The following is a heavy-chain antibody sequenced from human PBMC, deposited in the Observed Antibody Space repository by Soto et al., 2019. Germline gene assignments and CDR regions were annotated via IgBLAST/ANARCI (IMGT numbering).Heavy chain of an antibody. J-gene: IGHJ6*02. D-gene: IGHD1-20*01. V-gene: IGHV3-23*01. CDR1: GFTFSSYA. Sequence: GGSLRLSCAASGFTFSSYAMSWVRQAPGKGLEWVSAISGSGGSTYYADSVKGRLTISRANSKNTLYLQMNSLRAEDTAVYYWAKAHRSRDNRNDRAWQARFYYYGMDVWGQGTTVTVSS. CDR2: ISGSGGST. CDR3: AKAHRSRDNRNDRAWQARFYYYGMDV.